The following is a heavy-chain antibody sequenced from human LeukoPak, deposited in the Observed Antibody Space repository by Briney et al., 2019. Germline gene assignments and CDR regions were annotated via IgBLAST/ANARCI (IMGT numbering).Heavy chain of an antibody. CDR2: INPDGNKK. Sequence: PGGSLRLSCAVSGLTFSSSWMDWVRQAPGKGLEWVASINPDGNKKYSADSVKGRFTISRDNAENSLYLQMNSLKTEDTAVYYCTTGDIIMIAVGVGLVYWGQGTLVTVSS. J-gene: IGHJ4*02. CDR1: GLTFSSSW. V-gene: IGHV3-7*03. D-gene: IGHD3-22*01. CDR3: TTGDIIMIAVGVGLVY.